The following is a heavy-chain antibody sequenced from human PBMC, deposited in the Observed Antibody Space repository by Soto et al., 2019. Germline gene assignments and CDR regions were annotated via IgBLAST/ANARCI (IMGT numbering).Heavy chain of an antibody. CDR1: GGSITNNY. CDR3: ARRQNWNNLFDT. D-gene: IGHD1-1*01. Sequence: SETLSLTCTVSGGSITNNYWSWIRQSPGKGLEWIGCSYYSGSTSYNPSLRSRVTISIDTSKTQFSLRLRSVTAADTAVYYCARRQNWNNLFDTWGQGTLVTVST. J-gene: IGHJ5*02. CDR2: SYYSGST. V-gene: IGHV4-59*08.